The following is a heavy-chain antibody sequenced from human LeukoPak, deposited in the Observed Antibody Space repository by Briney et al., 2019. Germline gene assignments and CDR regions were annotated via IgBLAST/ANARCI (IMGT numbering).Heavy chain of an antibody. Sequence: QTGGSLRLSCAASGFTFDDYGMSWVRQAPGKGLEWVSGINWNGGSTGYAVSVKGRFTISRDNAKNSLYLQMNSLRAEDTAVYYCARDHPPLYYYDSSGSIDYWGQGTLVTVSS. CDR1: GFTFDDYG. V-gene: IGHV3-20*04. D-gene: IGHD3-22*01. J-gene: IGHJ4*02. CDR2: INWNGGST. CDR3: ARDHPPLYYYDSSGSIDY.